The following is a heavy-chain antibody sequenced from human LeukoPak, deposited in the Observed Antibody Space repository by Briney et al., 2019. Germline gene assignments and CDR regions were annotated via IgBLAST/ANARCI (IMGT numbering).Heavy chain of an antibody. D-gene: IGHD5-24*01. Sequence: ASVKVSCKAPGGTFRSQAVSWVRQAPGQGLEWMGGIIPVFETANYAQKVQGRITISKDDSTSTAYMELSSLTSEDTAVYYCARDTYAYKGGYAFDIWGQGTMVTVSS. CDR2: IIPVFETA. CDR1: GGTFRSQA. J-gene: IGHJ3*02. CDR3: ARDTYAYKGGYAFDI. V-gene: IGHV1-69*05.